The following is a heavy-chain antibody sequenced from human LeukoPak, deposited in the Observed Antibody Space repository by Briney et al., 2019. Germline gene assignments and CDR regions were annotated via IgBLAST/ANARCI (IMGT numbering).Heavy chain of an antibody. Sequence: GGSLRLSCAASGFTFSSYSMNWVRQAPGKGLEWVSSISSSSIFIFYADSVKGRFTISRDNSKNTLYLQMNSLRAEDTAVYYCASLSTMVRGVNYDYWGQGTLVTVSS. CDR1: GFTFSSYS. CDR2: ISSSSIFI. V-gene: IGHV3-21*01. D-gene: IGHD3-10*01. J-gene: IGHJ4*02. CDR3: ASLSTMVRGVNYDY.